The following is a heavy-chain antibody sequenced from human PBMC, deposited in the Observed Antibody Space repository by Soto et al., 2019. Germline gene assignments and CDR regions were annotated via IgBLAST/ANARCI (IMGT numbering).Heavy chain of an antibody. CDR2: IKSKTDGGTS. CDR3: TTEVFLRSFDS. J-gene: IGHJ4*02. V-gene: IGHV3-15*01. CDR1: GFTFSNAW. Sequence: GGSLRLSCAASGFTFSNAWMSWVRQAPGKGLEWVGRIKSKTDGGTSDYAAPVKGRFTISRDDSKNTLYLQMNSLKTEDTAVYYCTTEVFLRSFDSWGQGTLVTVSS. D-gene: IGHD3-10*01.